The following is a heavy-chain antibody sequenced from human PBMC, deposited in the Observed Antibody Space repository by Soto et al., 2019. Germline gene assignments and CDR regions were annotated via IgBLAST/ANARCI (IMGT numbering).Heavy chain of an antibody. CDR1: GGTFSTYG. CDR3: ARELATSYGGNFLSLGP. V-gene: IGHV1-69*13. J-gene: IGHJ4*02. CDR2: IIPKFGTT. Sequence: QVQLVQSGAEVKKPGSSVKVSCKASGGTFSTYGMNWVRLAPGQGLEWMGGIIPKFGTTNYAQKFQGRVTISADXSXNXXYRKLNYLRSEATAVYYCARELATSYGGNFLSLGPRGQEDLETESS. D-gene: IGHD4-17*01.